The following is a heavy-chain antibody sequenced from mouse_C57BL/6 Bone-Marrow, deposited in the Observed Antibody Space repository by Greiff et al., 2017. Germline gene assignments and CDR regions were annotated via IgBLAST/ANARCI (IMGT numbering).Heavy chain of an antibody. CDR3: ARSFITTACDV. D-gene: IGHD1-1*01. J-gene: IGHJ1*03. Sequence: QVQLQQSGPELVKPGASVKISCKASGYPFTDYYINWVTPRPGQGLEWIGWIFPGSGSTYYNAKFKGKATRTVDKSYSTAYMLLSSLTSEDSAFYFFARSFITTACDVWGTGTTGTVSS. CDR1: GYPFTDYY. CDR2: IFPGSGST. V-gene: IGHV1-75*01.